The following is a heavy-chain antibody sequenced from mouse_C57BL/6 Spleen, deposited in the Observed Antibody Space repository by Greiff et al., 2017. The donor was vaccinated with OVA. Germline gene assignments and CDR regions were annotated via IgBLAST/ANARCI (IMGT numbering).Heavy chain of an antibody. CDR1: GYTFTSYW. J-gene: IGHJ3*01. CDR2: IDPSDSET. CDR3: ARRGFYYDYDWFAY. D-gene: IGHD2-4*01. V-gene: IGHV1-52*01. Sequence: QVQLKQPGAELVRPGSSVKLSCKASGYTFTSYWMHWVKQRPIQGLEWIGNIDPSDSETHYNQKFKDKATLTVDKSSSTAYMQLSSLTSEDSAVYYCARRGFYYDYDWFAYWGQGTLVTVSA.